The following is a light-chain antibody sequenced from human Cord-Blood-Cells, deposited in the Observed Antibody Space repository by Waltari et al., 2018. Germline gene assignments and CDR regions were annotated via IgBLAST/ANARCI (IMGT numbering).Light chain of an antibody. CDR2: KDS. Sequence: SYELTQPPSVSVSPGQTARITCSGDALPKQYAYWYQQKPGQAPVLVIYKDSERPSGIPGRFSGSSSGKTVTLTISGVQAEDEADYYCQSADSSGTTGVFGGGTKLTVL. CDR1: ALPKQY. J-gene: IGLJ3*02. CDR3: QSADSSGTTGV. V-gene: IGLV3-25*03.